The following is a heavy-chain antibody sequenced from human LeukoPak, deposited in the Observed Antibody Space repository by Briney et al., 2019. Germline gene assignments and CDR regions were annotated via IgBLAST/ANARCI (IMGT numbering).Heavy chain of an antibody. Sequence: SVKLSCKASGGTFSSYAISWVRQAPGPGLEWMGRIIPILGIANYAQKFQGRVTITADKSTSTAYMELSSLRSEDTAVYYCARDGYYDSSGYYPHWGQGTLVTVSS. J-gene: IGHJ4*02. CDR1: GGTFSSYA. CDR3: ARDGYYDSSGYYPH. CDR2: IIPILGIA. V-gene: IGHV1-69*04. D-gene: IGHD3-22*01.